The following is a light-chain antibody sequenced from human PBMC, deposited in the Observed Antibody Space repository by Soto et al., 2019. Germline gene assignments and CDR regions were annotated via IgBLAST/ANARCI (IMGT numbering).Light chain of an antibody. V-gene: IGKV3-15*01. CDR2: DAS. Sequence: EIVLTQSPATLSVSPGDRATLSCRASQSVSSDLAWFQQKPGQAPRFLIYDASTRDTGIPARFSGSGSETDYTLTISSLQSEDFAICYCQQYNNWPLTFGGGTKVEIK. J-gene: IGKJ4*01. CDR3: QQYNNWPLT. CDR1: QSVSSD.